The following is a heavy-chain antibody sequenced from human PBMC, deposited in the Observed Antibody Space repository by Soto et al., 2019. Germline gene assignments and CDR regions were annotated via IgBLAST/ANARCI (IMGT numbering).Heavy chain of an antibody. Sequence: GESQKISRKGSPYSITTYFIRWVRQMPEKGREWMGRIDPSDSYTTHSPSFQGHVTISADKSISTAYLHWSSLKDSDTAMYYCAFVDTAMADYYYYGMEVRGQGTTVTVSS. CDR2: IDPSDSYT. J-gene: IGHJ6*02. CDR3: AFVDTAMADYYYYGMEV. D-gene: IGHD5-18*01. CDR1: PYSITTYF. V-gene: IGHV5-10-1*01.